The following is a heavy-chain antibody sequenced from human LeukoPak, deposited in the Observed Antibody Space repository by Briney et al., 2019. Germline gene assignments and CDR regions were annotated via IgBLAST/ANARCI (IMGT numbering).Heavy chain of an antibody. D-gene: IGHD2-21*01. CDR3: ASEPYCGGDCAPGIDY. J-gene: IGHJ4*02. CDR2: IIPIFGTA. CDR1: GGTFSSYA. Sequence: GASVKVSCKASGGTFSSYAISWVRQAPGQGLEWMGGIIPIFGTANYAQKFQGRVTITTDESTSTAYMELSSLRSEDTAVYYCASEPYCGGDCAPGIDYWGQGTLVTVSS. V-gene: IGHV1-69*05.